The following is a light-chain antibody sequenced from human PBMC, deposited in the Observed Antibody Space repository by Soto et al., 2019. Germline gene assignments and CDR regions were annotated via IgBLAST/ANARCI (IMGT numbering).Light chain of an antibody. V-gene: IGKV1-12*01. CDR2: AAS. CDR1: QGISSW. J-gene: IGKJ5*01. CDR3: QQANSFPIT. Sequence: RSSVYEKIEDRVTITCRASQGISSWLAWYQQKPGKAPKLLIYAASSLQSGVPSRFSGSGSGTDFTLTISSLQPEDFATYYCQQANSFPITFGQGTRLEI.